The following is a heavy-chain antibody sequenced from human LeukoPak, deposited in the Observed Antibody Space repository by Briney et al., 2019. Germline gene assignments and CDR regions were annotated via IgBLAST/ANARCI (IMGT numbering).Heavy chain of an antibody. D-gene: IGHD3-16*01. Sequence: ASVKVSCKASGYTFTSYGISWVRQAPGQGLEWIGWISAYNGNTNYAQKLQGRVTMTTDTSTSTAYMELRSLRSDDTAVYYCVWELRSFDYWGQGTLVNVSS. CDR3: VWELRSFDY. J-gene: IGHJ4*02. V-gene: IGHV1-18*01. CDR1: GYTFTSYG. CDR2: ISAYNGNT.